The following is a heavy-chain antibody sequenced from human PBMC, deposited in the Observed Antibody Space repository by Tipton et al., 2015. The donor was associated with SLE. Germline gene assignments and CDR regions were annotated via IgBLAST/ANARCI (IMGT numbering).Heavy chain of an antibody. V-gene: IGHV4-34*01. J-gene: IGHJ5*02. D-gene: IGHD3-22*01. Sequence: TLSLTCAVYGGSFSGYYCSWIRQPPGKGLEWIGEINHSGSTNYNPSLKSRVTISVDTSKNQFSLKLSSVTAADTAVYYCARDSSGGYNWFDPWGQGTLVTVSS. CDR3: ARDSSGGYNWFDP. CDR2: INHSGST. CDR1: GGSFSGYY.